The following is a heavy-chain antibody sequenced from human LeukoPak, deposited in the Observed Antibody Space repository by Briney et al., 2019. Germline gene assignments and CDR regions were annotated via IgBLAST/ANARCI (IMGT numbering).Heavy chain of an antibody. CDR1: GYTFTNYD. Sequence: ASVKVSCKASGYTFTNYDISWVRQAPGQGLEWMGWISAYNGNTNYAQKLQGRVTMTTDTSTSTAYMELRSLRSDDTAVYYCARDYGRLLWFGELLSHWGQGTLVTVSS. D-gene: IGHD3-10*01. CDR3: ARDYGRLLWFGELLSH. CDR2: ISAYNGNT. V-gene: IGHV1-18*01. J-gene: IGHJ4*02.